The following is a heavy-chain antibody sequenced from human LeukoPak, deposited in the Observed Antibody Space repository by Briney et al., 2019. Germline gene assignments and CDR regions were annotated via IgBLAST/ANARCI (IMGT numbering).Heavy chain of an antibody. J-gene: IGHJ4*02. CDR1: GFTFSSYW. D-gene: IGHD3-16*01. CDR3: ARAPGDTDY. Sequence: PGRSLRLSCAASGFTFSSYWMSWVRQAPGKVLEWVANIKEDGSEKYYVDSAKGRFTISRDNAKNSLYLQMNSLRAEDTAVYYCARAPGDTDYWGQGTLVTVSS. CDR2: IKEDGSEK. V-gene: IGHV3-7*01.